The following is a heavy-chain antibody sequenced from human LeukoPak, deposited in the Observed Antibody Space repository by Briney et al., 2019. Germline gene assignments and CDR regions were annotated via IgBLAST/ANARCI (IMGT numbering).Heavy chain of an antibody. CDR2: INPNGGVA. V-gene: IGHV1-2*04. J-gene: IGHJ4*02. Sequence: ASVKVSCKASGYTFTANYIHWVRQAPGQGLEWWGWINPNGGVANSAQKYTGWVTMTRATASSTLYMELSRLKSIATAVYYCASGFRTSWFNYWGQGTLVTVSS. D-gene: IGHD2-2*01. CDR3: ASGFRTSWFNY. CDR1: GYTFTANY.